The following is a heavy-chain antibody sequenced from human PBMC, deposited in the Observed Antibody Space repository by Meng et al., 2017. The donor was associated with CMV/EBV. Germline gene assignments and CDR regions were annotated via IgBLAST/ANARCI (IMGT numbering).Heavy chain of an antibody. CDR1: GYTFTSYD. D-gene: IGHD2-2*01. Sequence: ASVKVSCKASGYTFTSYDINWVRQATGQGLEWMGRMNPDSGNTGYAQKFQGRVTMTRNTSISTAYMELSSLRSEDTAVYYCASELFCSSTSCWWGQGTLVTVSS. V-gene: IGHV1-8*01. CDR2: MNPDSGNT. J-gene: IGHJ4*02. CDR3: ASELFCSSTSCW.